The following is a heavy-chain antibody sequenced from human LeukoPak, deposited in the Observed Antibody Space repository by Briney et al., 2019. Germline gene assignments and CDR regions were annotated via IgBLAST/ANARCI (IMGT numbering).Heavy chain of an antibody. CDR2: IYTSGDT. V-gene: IGHV4-4*07. D-gene: IGHD6-19*01. J-gene: IGHJ4*02. Sequence: PSETLSLTCTVSGGSLSSYYWSWVRHPAGKGLEWIGRIYTSGDTTYNPSLKSRVTMSVDTSKNQFSLKLTSVTAADTAVYYCARDQGWPLHFDCWGQGALVIVSS. CDR1: GGSLSSYY. CDR3: ARDQGWPLHFDC.